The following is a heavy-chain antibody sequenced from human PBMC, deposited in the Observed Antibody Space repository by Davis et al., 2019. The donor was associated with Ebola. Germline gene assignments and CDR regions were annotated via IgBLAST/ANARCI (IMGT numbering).Heavy chain of an antibody. V-gene: IGHV1-18*01. J-gene: IGHJ6*02. CDR1: GYTFTSYG. D-gene: IGHD5-12*01. CDR3: ARCLGYVYYYYGMDV. CDR2: ISAYNDNT. Sequence: GESLKISCKASGYTFTSYGISWVRQAPGQGLEWMGWISAYNDNTNYAQKLQGRVTMTTDTSTSTAYMELRSLRSEDTAVYYCARCLGYVYYYYGMDVWGQGTTVTVSS.